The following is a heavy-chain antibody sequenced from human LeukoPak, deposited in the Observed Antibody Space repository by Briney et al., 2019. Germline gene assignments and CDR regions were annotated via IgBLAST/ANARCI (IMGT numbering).Heavy chain of an antibody. CDR2: INPNSGGT. D-gene: IGHD3-10*01. J-gene: IGHJ4*02. CDR3: ARGARVYGSGSFDY. V-gene: IGHV1-2*02. CDR1: GYTFTGYY. Sequence: ASVKVSCKASGYTFTGYYMHWVRQAPGQGLEWMGWINPNSGGTNYAQKFQGRVTITADKSTSTAYMELSSLRSEDTAVYYCARGARVYGSGSFDYWGQGTLVTVSS.